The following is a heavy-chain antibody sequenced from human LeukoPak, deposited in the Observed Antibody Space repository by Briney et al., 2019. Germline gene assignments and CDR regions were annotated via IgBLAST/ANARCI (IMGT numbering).Heavy chain of an antibody. J-gene: IGHJ6*03. V-gene: IGHV3-7*01. CDR1: GFTSSKDW. Sequence: GGSLRLSCAVSGFTSSKDWICWVRQAPGKGLEWVANIKQDGSEKNYVDFVKGRFTVSRDNAKNSLYLQMNSLRAEDTAVYYCARERDSGYDSLYYYYYMDVWGTGTTVTVSS. CDR2: IKQDGSEK. CDR3: ARERDSGYDSLYYYYYMDV. D-gene: IGHD5-12*01.